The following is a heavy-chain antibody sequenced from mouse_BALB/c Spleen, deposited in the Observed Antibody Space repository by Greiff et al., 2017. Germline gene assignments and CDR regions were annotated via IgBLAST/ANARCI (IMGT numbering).Heavy chain of an antibody. Sequence: VQLQQSGPELVKPGASVRISCKASGYTFTSYYIHWVKQRPGQGLEWIGWIYPGNVKTKDNEKLKGKATLTADKSSSTAYMQLSSLTSEDSAVYFCARAAWFAYWGQGTLVTVSA. V-gene: IGHV1S56*01. CDR3: ARAAWFAY. CDR1: GYTFTSYY. J-gene: IGHJ3*01. CDR2: IYPGNVKT.